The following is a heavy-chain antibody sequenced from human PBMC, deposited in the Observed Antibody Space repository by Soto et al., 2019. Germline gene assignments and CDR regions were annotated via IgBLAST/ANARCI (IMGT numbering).Heavy chain of an antibody. CDR1: GFTFSGSA. Sequence: GGSLRLSCAASGFTFSGSAMHWVRQASGKGLEWVGRIKSKTDGGTTDYAAPVKGRFTISRDDSKNTLYLQMNSLKTEDTAVYYCTTDPVTMIVVVPSSGWGQGTLVTVSS. D-gene: IGHD3-22*01. CDR3: TTDPVTMIVVVPSSG. CDR2: IKSKTDGGTT. V-gene: IGHV3-15*07. J-gene: IGHJ4*02.